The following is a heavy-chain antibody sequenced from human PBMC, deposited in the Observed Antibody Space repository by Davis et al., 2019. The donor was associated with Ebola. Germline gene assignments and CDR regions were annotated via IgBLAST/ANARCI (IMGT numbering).Heavy chain of an antibody. J-gene: IGHJ4*02. CDR2: IYHSGST. Sequence: SETLSLTCAVPGGSISSGGYSWSWIRQPPGKGLEWIGYIYHSGSTYYNPSLKSRVTISVDRSKNQFSLKLSSVTAADTAVYYCAREVYSNYIDYWGQGTLVTVSS. CDR3: AREVYSNYIDY. D-gene: IGHD4-11*01. V-gene: IGHV4-30-2*01. CDR1: GGSISSGGYS.